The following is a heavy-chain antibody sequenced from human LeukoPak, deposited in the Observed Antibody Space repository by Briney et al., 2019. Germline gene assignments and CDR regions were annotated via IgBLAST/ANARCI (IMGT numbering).Heavy chain of an antibody. CDR1: GYTFTSYG. V-gene: IGHV1-18*01. Sequence: ASVKVSCKASGYTFTSYGISWVRQAPGQGLEWMGWISAYNGNTNYAQKLQGRVTMTTDTSTSTAYMELRSLRSDDTAVYYCARAGASGYDFWSGFFYYYYYMGVWGKGTTVTVSS. D-gene: IGHD3-3*01. CDR3: ARAGASGYDFWSGFFYYYYYMGV. J-gene: IGHJ6*03. CDR2: ISAYNGNT.